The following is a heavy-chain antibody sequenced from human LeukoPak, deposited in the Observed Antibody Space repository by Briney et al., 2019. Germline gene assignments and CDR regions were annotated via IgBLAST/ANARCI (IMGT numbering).Heavy chain of an antibody. CDR1: GDSISSSSQY. Sequence: SETLSLTCIVSGDSISSSSQYWGWVRQPPGKGLEWIGSIYYSGITYYNPSLKSRVTISVDTSKNPFSLKLSSVTAADTAVYYCARPTTRGRSWFDPWGQGTLVTVSS. V-gene: IGHV4-39*01. D-gene: IGHD1-14*01. CDR3: ARPTTRGRSWFDP. J-gene: IGHJ5*02. CDR2: IYYSGIT.